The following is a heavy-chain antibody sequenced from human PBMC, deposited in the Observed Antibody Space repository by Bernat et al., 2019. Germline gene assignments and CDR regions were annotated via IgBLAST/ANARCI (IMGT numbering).Heavy chain of an antibody. Sequence: EVQLVETGGDLIQPGGSLRLSCAASGFTVNSNYMTWVRQTPGMGLEWVSIIYTGGTTYYADSVKGRFTISRDNSKNTLYLQMNSLRAEDTAVYYCARLITVGPWRFDSWGQGTLVTVSS. CDR2: IYTGGTT. CDR1: GFTVNSNY. J-gene: IGHJ4*02. V-gene: IGHV3-53*02. D-gene: IGHD4-23*01. CDR3: ARLITVGPWRFDS.